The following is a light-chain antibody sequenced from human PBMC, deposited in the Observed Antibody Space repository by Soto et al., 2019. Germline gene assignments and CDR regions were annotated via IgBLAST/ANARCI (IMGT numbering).Light chain of an antibody. CDR3: QQRYNRPPIT. V-gene: IGKV3-11*01. CDR2: DAS. J-gene: IGKJ5*01. Sequence: EVVLTQSPATLSLSPGERATLSCRASESVRNYLAWYQQKPGQAPRLVIYDASTRATGIPARFSGSGSETDFTLTISSLEPEDFAVYYCQQRYNRPPITFGQGTRLEIK. CDR1: ESVRNY.